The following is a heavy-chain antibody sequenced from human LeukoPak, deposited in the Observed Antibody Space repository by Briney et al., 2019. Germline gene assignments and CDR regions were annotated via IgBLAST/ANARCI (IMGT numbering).Heavy chain of an antibody. CDR2: ISSSSSYI. Sequence: PGGSLRLSCAASGFTFSDYYMNWVRQAPGKGLEWVSSISSSSSYIYYADSVKGRFTISRDNAKNSLYLQMNSLRAEDTAVYYCARDEYSNYGFDYWGQGTLVTVSS. CDR1: GFTFSDYY. J-gene: IGHJ4*02. CDR3: ARDEYSNYGFDY. V-gene: IGHV3-21*01. D-gene: IGHD4-11*01.